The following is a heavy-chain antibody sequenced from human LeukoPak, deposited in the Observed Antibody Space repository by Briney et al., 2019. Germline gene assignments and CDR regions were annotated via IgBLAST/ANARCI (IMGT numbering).Heavy chain of an antibody. D-gene: IGHD7-27*01. CDR1: GFTFSTYG. J-gene: IGHJ3*02. V-gene: IGHV3-30*02. Sequence: PGGSLRLSCAASGFTFSTYGMHWVRQAPGKGLEWMAFIRFDGSNKYYADSVKGRFTISRDTSKNTLYLQMNSLRPEDTALYYCAKAWGSRDAFDIWGQGTMVIVSS. CDR3: AKAWGSRDAFDI. CDR2: IRFDGSNK.